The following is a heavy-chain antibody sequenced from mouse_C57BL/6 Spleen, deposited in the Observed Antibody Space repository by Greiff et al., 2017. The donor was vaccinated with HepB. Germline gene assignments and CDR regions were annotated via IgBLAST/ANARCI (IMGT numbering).Heavy chain of an antibody. CDR1: GYTFTSYW. CDR2: IDPSDSYT. Sequence: QVQLQQPGAELVKPGASVKLSCKASGYTFTSYWMQWVKQRPGQGLEWIGEIDPSDSYTNYNQKFKGKATLTVDTSSSTAYMQLSSLTSEGSAVYYCARGNWFAYWGQGTLVTVSA. V-gene: IGHV1-50*01. J-gene: IGHJ3*01. CDR3: ARGNWFAY.